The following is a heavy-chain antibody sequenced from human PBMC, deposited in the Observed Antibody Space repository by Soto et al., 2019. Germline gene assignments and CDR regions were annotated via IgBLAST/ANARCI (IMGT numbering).Heavy chain of an antibody. CDR3: ASDPYYYASGY. CDR2: ISGGGETI. D-gene: IGHD3-10*01. Sequence: VQLLESGGALVQPGGSLRLSCAASGFTFSDLYMTWIRQAPGKGLEWVSYISGGGETIYYAHSVKGRFTVSRDNARKSLYLQMNSLRAEDTAVYYCASDPYYYASGYWGQGTLVTVSS. J-gene: IGHJ4*02. V-gene: IGHV3-11*01. CDR1: GFTFSDLY.